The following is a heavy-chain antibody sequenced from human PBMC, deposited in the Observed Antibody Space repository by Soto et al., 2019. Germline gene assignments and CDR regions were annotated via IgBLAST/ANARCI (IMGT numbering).Heavy chain of an antibody. Sequence: EVLLVESGGALVQPGGSLRLSCEASGFDFRIYEMNWVRQAPGKGLEWLSYIGSTGTTIYYADSVKGRFTISRDDGKNSVYLQMTTLRAEDTAVYYCARRGYSGYDWGWYFDFWGQGTPVTVSS. D-gene: IGHD5-12*01. J-gene: IGHJ4*02. CDR2: IGSTGTTI. CDR1: GFDFRIYE. V-gene: IGHV3-48*03. CDR3: ARRGYSGYDWGWYFDF.